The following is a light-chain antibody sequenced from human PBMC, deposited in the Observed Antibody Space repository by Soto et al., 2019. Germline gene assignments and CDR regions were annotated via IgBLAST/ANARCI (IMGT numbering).Light chain of an antibody. V-gene: IGLV2-8*01. J-gene: IGLJ3*02. CDR1: SSDVGAYNY. Sequence: QSALTQPPSASGSPGQSVTISCTGTSSDVGAYNYVSWYQQHAGKAPKLVIYEVTKRPSGVPDRFSGSKSANTASLTVSGLQAEDEADYYCSSLASRTPWVFGGGTKLTVL. CDR2: EVT. CDR3: SSLASRTPWV.